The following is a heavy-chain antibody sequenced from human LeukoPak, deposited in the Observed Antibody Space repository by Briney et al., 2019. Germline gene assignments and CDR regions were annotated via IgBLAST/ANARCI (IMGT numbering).Heavy chain of an antibody. J-gene: IGHJ4*02. D-gene: IGHD2-21*02. CDR3: ARDLGPGGDEYYFDY. V-gene: IGHV1-2*02. CDR1: GYTFTGYY. CDR2: INPNSGGT. Sequence: GASVKVSCKASGYTFTGYYMHWVRQATGQGLEWMGWINPNSGGTNYAQKFQGRVTMTRDTSISTAYMELSRLRSDDTAVYYCARDLGPGGDEYYFDYWGQGTLVTVSS.